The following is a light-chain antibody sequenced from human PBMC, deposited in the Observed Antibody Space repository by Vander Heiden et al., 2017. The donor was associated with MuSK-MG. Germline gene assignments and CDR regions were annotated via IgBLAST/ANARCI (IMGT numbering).Light chain of an antibody. V-gene: IGKV1-5*01. CDR3: QQYNSYSPES. CDR2: DAS. J-gene: IGKJ2*03. CDR1: QSVSRS. Sequence: DIQMTQSPSTLSTSVGDRVTITCRASQSVSRSLAWYQQKPGKAPKLLIYDASTLQSGVPSRFSGGGSGTEFTLTISSLQPDDFATYYCQQYNSYSPESFGQGTKLEIK.